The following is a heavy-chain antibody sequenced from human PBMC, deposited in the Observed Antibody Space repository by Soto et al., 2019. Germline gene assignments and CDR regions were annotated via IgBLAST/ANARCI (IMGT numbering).Heavy chain of an antibody. CDR2: ISYDGNNK. V-gene: IGHV3-30-3*01. CDR1: GFTFSSYA. J-gene: IGHJ5*02. Sequence: QVQLVESGGGVVQPGRSLRLSCAASGFTFSSYAMHWVRQTPGKGLEWVTVISYDGNNKYYADSVKGRFTISRDNSKNTQYLQVNSLRTEDTGVYYCARSQQSTVTSPLADPWGQGTLVTVSS. D-gene: IGHD4-17*01. CDR3: ARSQQSTVTSPLADP.